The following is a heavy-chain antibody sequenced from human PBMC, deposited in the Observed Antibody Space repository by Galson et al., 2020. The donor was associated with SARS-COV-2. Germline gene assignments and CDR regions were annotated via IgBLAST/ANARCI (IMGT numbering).Heavy chain of an antibody. D-gene: IGHD4-4*01. CDR1: GDSISSSTFY. CDR3: ARHMRVSVSNYAFDP. CDR2: IYYSGST. V-gene: IGHV4-39*01. J-gene: IGHJ5*02. Sequence: SETLSLTCTVSGDSISSSTFYWGWIRQPPRKGLEWIGSIYYSGSTYYNPSLRSRVTISVDTSKNQFSLKLSPVTAADTAVYYCARHMRVSVSNYAFDPWGQGTLVTVS.